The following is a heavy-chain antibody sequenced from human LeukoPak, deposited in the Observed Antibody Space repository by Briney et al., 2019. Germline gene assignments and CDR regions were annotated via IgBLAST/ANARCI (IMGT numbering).Heavy chain of an antibody. D-gene: IGHD5-12*01. CDR3: ARRGYSGYDASHPPPFDY. CDR1: GYTFTGYY. Sequence: ASVKVSCKASGYTFTGYYMHWVRQAPGQGLEWMGWINPNSGGTNYAQKFQGRVTMTRDTSISTAYMELSRLRSDDTAVYYCARRGYSGYDASHPPPFDYWGQGTLVTVSS. V-gene: IGHV1-2*02. J-gene: IGHJ4*02. CDR2: INPNSGGT.